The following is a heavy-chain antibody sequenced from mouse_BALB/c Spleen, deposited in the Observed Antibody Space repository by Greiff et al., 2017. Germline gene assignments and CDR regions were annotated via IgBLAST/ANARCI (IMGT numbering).Heavy chain of an antibody. J-gene: IGHJ4*01. Sequence: DVKVEESGGGLVKPGGSLKLSCAASGFTFSSYAMSWVRQTPEKRLEWVASISSGGSTYYPDSVKGRFTISRDNARNILYLQMSSLRSEDTAMYYCAREGYYRYFYAMDYWGQGTSVTVSS. V-gene: IGHV5-6-5*01. CDR2: ISSGGST. D-gene: IGHD2-14*01. CDR1: GFTFSSYA. CDR3: AREGYYRYFYAMDY.